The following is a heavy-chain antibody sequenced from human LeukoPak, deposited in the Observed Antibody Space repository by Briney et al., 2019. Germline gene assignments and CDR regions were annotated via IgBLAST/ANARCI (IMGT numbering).Heavy chain of an antibody. J-gene: IGHJ4*02. CDR1: GFNFNKCD. Sequence: GGSLRLSCAASGFNFNKCDMHWVRQAPGKGLEWVAVISRDGINKYYEDSVKGRFTISRDNSKSTLFLQMNSLRAEDTAVYYCAKRGHISSYPLWFDYWGQGTLVTVSS. CDR3: AKRGHISSYPLWFDY. D-gene: IGHD6-13*01. V-gene: IGHV3-30*18. CDR2: ISRDGINK.